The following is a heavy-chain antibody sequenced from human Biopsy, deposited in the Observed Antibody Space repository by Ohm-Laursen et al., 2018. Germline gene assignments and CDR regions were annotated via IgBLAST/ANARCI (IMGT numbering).Heavy chain of an antibody. CDR3: ATEVVPAGIGGHWLDP. J-gene: IGHJ5*02. Sequence: SLRLSCSASGFTFSDYYMIWVRQAPGRGLEWVSYISGSGTLIYYRDSVKGRFTVSKENGKNSLYLHMNSLRAEDTAVYYCATEVVPAGIGGHWLDPWGQGTLATVSS. CDR1: GFTFSDYY. CDR2: ISGSGTLI. D-gene: IGHD2-2*01. V-gene: IGHV3-11*01.